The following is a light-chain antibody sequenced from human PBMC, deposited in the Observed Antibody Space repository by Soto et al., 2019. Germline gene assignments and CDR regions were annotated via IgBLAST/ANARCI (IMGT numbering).Light chain of an antibody. V-gene: IGKV3-20*01. CDR3: QQYDTSPPLYT. J-gene: IGKJ2*01. CDR2: HAS. Sequence: EVVLTQSPGTLSLSPGERATLSCRASQTVDSTYLAWYQQKPGQAPRLLIYHASSRAAGVPDRFSGSGSGTDFTLTISKLDPEDFAVYYCQQYDTSPPLYTFGQGTKLEIK. CDR1: QTVDSTY.